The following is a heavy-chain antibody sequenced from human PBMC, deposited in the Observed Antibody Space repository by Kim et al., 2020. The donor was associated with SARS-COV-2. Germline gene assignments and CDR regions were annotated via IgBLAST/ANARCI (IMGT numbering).Heavy chain of an antibody. V-gene: IGHV2-70*11. Sequence: GPTLVNPTQTLTLTCRFSGFSLLSRERGVTLFGQPPGKARDGLARIEWEEDKYYNKARKTRLTISKDTSKNKVVLTMTNMDPVDTATYYCARLRGTGTTRSQSYLYYLDVWGKGTTVTVSS. CDR2: IEWEEDK. D-gene: IGHD1-7*01. CDR1: GFSLLSRERG. J-gene: IGHJ6*03. CDR3: ARLRGTGTTRSQSYLYYLDV.